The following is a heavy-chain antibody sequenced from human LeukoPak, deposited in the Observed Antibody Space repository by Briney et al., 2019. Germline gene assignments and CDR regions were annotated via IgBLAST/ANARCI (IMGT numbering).Heavy chain of an antibody. D-gene: IGHD2-2*01. V-gene: IGHV3-23*01. CDR3: AKDSAPAALYYFDY. J-gene: IGHJ4*02. CDR1: GFTFRSYA. CDR2: ITASGDST. Sequence: GGSLRLSCAASGFTFRSYAMTWVRQAPGKGLEWVSGITASGDSTNYADSVKGRFTISRDTSKNTLYLQMNSLRAEDTAVYYCAKDSAPAALYYFDYWGQGTLVTVSS.